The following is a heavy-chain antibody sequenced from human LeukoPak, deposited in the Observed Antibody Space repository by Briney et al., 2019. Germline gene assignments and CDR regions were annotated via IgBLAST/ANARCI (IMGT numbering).Heavy chain of an antibody. CDR1: GFTFSSYA. D-gene: IGHD3-10*01. Sequence: GGSLRLSCAASGFTFSSYAMSWVRQAPGKGLEWVSAISGSGGSTYYADSVKGRFTISRDNSKNTLYLQMNSLRAEDTAVYYCAKSKDRTMVRGVLDYWGQGTLVTVSS. J-gene: IGHJ4*02. CDR2: ISGSGGST. V-gene: IGHV3-23*01. CDR3: AKSKDRTMVRGVLDY.